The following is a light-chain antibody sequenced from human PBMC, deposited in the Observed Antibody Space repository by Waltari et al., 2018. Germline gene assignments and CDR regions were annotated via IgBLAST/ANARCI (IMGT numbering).Light chain of an antibody. CDR1: QSLLHSNGNTY. V-gene: IGKV2-30*02. CDR3: MQGTHFPYS. J-gene: IGKJ2*03. Sequence: DVVMTQSPLSLPITPGQPASMTCRSSQSLLHSNGNTYLSWFLQKPGQPPRRLIYKVSNRDSGVPDRFSGSGAETDFTLKISRVEAEDVGVYYCMQGTHFPYSFGQGTKVEIK. CDR2: KVS.